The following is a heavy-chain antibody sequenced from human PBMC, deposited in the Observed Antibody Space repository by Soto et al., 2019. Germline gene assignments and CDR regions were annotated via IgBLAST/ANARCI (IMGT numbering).Heavy chain of an antibody. CDR1: GFSFSDYY. D-gene: IGHD6-13*01. CDR2: IDLSGTTT. J-gene: IGHJ1*01. V-gene: IGHV3-23*03. Sequence: LRLSCAASGFSFSDYYLNWVRQAPGKGLEWVSFIDLSGTTTYYRDSVKGRFTIFKDKSMNTVYLQMNSLTVEDAAVYYCTKDRVPAGIYSIACWGRCALLTVSS. CDR3: TKDRVPAGIYSIAC.